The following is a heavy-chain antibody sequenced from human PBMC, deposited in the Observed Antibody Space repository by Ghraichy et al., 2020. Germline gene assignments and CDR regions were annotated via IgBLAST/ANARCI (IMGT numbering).Heavy chain of an antibody. CDR2: ISYDGSNK. CDR1: GFTFSSYA. Sequence: GGSLRLSCAASGFTFSSYAIHWVRQAPGKGLEWVAVISYDGSNKYYADSVKGRFTISRDNSKNTLYLQMNSLRTEDTAVYFCARERSERTGTYFDFWGQGTLVTVSS. V-gene: IGHV3-30-3*01. D-gene: IGHD1-1*01. CDR3: ARERSERTGTYFDF. J-gene: IGHJ4*02.